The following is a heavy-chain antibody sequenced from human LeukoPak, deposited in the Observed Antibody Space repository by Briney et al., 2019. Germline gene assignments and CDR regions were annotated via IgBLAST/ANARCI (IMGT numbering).Heavy chain of an antibody. J-gene: IGHJ6*03. Sequence: ASVKVSCKTSGGTFSSYAISWVRQAPGQGLEWMGGIIPIFGTANYAQKFQGRVTITADKSTSTAYMELSSLRSEDTAVYYCASPKVGIAARPTNYYYYYYMDVWGLGTMVTVSS. CDR3: ASPKVGIAARPTNYYYYYYMDV. D-gene: IGHD6-6*01. V-gene: IGHV1-69*06. CDR1: GGTFSSYA. CDR2: IIPIFGTA.